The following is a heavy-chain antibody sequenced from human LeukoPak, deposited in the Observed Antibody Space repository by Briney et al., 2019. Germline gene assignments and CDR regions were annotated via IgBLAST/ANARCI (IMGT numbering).Heavy chain of an antibody. J-gene: IGHJ6*03. Sequence: PSETLSLTCAVYGGSFSGYYWSWIRQPPGKGLEWIGGINHSGSTNYNPSLKSRVTISVDTSKNQFSLKLSSVTAADTAVYYCARGGYYYDSSGYYYYYYYMDVWGKGTTVTVSS. V-gene: IGHV4-34*01. CDR3: ARGGYYYDSSGYYYYYYYMDV. CDR2: INHSGST. CDR1: GGSFSGYY. D-gene: IGHD3-22*01.